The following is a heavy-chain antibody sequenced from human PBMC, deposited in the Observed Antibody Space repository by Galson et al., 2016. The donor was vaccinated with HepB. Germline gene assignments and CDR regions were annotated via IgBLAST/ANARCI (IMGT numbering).Heavy chain of an antibody. D-gene: IGHD3-16*01. CDR1: GYTFTDYA. CDR3: ARDAQKWVHRLVS. V-gene: IGHV1-3*01. J-gene: IGHJ4*02. Sequence: SVKVSCKASGYTFTDYAIHWVRQAPGQRLEWMGWINPDNGYTKYSQKFQDRVAITRDASANTAYMELSSLRSEDTAVYYCARDAQKWVHRLVSWGQGTLVTVSS. CDR2: INPDNGYT.